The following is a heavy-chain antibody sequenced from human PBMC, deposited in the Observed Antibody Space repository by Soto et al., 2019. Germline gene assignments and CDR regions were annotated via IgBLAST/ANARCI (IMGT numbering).Heavy chain of an antibody. D-gene: IGHD1-26*01. CDR2: IRSKAYNYAT. Sequence: DVQLVESGGGLVQPGGSLKLSCAASGFTVDASAIHWVRQASGKGLEWVGRIRSKAYNYATPYAASVRGRFTISRDDSKNTAYLQMNSLKPEDTAVYYCAVGVKGDFDYWGHGTLVTVSS. CDR3: AVGVKGDFDY. J-gene: IGHJ4*01. V-gene: IGHV3-73*02. CDR1: GFTVDASA.